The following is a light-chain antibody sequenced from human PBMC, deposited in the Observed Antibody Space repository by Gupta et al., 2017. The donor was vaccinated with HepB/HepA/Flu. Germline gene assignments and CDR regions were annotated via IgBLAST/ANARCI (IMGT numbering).Light chain of an antibody. V-gene: IGLV1-47*01. J-gene: IGLJ3*02. CDR3: AAGDDSRSGWV. CDR1: SSNLGSNY. CDR2: RNN. Sequence: QSVLTQPPSASGTPGPRVTISCSGSSSNLGSNYVYWYQQLPGTAPKLLIYRNNQRPSGVPDRFSGSKYGTSASLAISGLRAEDEADYYCAAGDDSRSGWVFGGGTKLTVL.